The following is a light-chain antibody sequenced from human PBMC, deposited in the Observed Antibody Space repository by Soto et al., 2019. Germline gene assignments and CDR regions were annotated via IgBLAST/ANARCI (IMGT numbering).Light chain of an antibody. Sequence: EIVLTQSPGTLSLSPGERATLSCRTSQSVSSSYIAWYQQRPGQAPRLLIYGASKRATDIPDTFSGSGSGTDFTFTISRLEPEDFAVYYCQHYGSSPPLTFGGGTKVEIK. CDR1: QSVSSSY. CDR3: QHYGSSPPLT. J-gene: IGKJ4*01. V-gene: IGKV3-20*01. CDR2: GAS.